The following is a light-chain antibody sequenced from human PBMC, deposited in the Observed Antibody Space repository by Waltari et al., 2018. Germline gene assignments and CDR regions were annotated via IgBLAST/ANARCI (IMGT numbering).Light chain of an antibody. CDR2: GTS. CDR3: QQYGDRPPIT. CDR1: QIVSTD. Sequence: EVVMTQPPAPLSVSPGERATLSCRASQIVSTDLAWDQQRPGQGPRLLIYGTSTRATGVPARFSGSGSGTEFTLTISSLQSEDFAVYYCQQYGDRPPITFGQGTRLDIK. J-gene: IGKJ5*01. V-gene: IGKV3-15*01.